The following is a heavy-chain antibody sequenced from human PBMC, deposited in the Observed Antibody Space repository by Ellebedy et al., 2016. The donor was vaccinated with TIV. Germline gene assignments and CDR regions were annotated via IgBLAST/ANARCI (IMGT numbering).Heavy chain of an antibody. CDR3: ARGGNDYVWGSYRPFDY. D-gene: IGHD3-16*02. J-gene: IGHJ4*02. CDR2: ISYSGST. V-gene: IGHV4-59*01. Sequence: MPSETLSLTCTVSGGSISSYYWSWIRQPPGKGLERIGYISYSGSTNYNPSLTSRVTLSVDTSTNPFSLKLNSVTAADTAVYYCARGGNDYVWGSYRPFDYWGQGTLVTVSS. CDR1: GGSISSYY.